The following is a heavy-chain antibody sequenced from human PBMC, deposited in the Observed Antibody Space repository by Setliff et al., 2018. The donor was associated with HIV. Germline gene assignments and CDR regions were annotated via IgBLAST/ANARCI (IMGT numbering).Heavy chain of an antibody. V-gene: IGHV4-4*08. J-gene: IGHJ4*02. CDR1: GGSISNYY. Sequence: SETLSLTCTVSGGSISNYYWSWIRQPPGKGLEWIGYIYTSGSTNYNPSLKSRVTISVDTSKNQFSLKLSSVTAADTAVYYCARLAGESVATIGYWGQGTLVTVSS. CDR3: ARLAGESVATIGY. D-gene: IGHD3-10*01. CDR2: IYTSGST.